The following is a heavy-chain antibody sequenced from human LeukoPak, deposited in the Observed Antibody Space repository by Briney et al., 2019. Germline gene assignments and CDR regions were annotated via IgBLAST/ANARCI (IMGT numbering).Heavy chain of an antibody. CDR1: GGSISSSSYY. CDR3: AXFGVLMVYAIPDFHYMDV. D-gene: IGHD2-8*01. Sequence: SETLSLTCTVSGGSISSSSYYWGWIRQPPGKGLEWIGSIYYSGSTYYNPSLKSRVTISVDTSKNQFSLKLSSVTAADTAVYYCAXFGVLMVYAIPDFHYMDVWGKGXXVTVS. J-gene: IGHJ6*03. CDR2: IYYSGST. V-gene: IGHV4-39*01.